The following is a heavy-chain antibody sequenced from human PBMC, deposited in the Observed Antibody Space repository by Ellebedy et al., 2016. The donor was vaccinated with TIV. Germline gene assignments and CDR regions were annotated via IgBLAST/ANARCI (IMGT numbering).Heavy chain of an antibody. V-gene: IGHV3-7*03. CDR2: INQDGSDE. CDR1: GFIFSGSW. D-gene: IGHD2-21*02. Sequence: PGGSLRLSCAASGFIFSGSWMTWVRQAPGKGLEWVANINQDGSDEYYVDSVKGRFTISRDNAKNSLYLQMNSLRAEDTAMYYCARDVAPVGQVTFDCWGQGTLVTVS. CDR3: ARDVAPVGQVTFDC. J-gene: IGHJ4*02.